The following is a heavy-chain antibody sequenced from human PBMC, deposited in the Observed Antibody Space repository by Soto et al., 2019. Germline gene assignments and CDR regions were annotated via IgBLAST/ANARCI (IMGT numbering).Heavy chain of an antibody. CDR3: ATWLLREHAFDI. J-gene: IGHJ3*02. V-gene: IGHV3-53*01. CDR1: GFTFSSYS. D-gene: IGHD2-15*01. Sequence: GGSLRLSCAASGFTFSSYSMNWVRQAPGKGLEWVSALYIADGTYYADSVKGRFTVSIDSSKNTVYLQMNNLSPEDTAVYYCATWLLREHAFDIWGLGTMVTVSS. CDR2: LYIADGT.